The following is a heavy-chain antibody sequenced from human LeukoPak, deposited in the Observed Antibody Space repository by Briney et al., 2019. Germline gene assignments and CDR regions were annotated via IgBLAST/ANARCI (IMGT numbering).Heavy chain of an antibody. V-gene: IGHV1-8*03. Sequence: ASVKASCKASGYTFTSYDINWVRQATGQGLEWMGWMNPNSGNTGYARKFQGRVTITRNTSISTAYMELSSLRSEDTAVYYCASAWTTGGSFDYWGQGTLVTVSS. CDR2: MNPNSGNT. D-gene: IGHD3-10*01. CDR1: GYTFTSYD. J-gene: IGHJ4*02. CDR3: ASAWTTGGSFDY.